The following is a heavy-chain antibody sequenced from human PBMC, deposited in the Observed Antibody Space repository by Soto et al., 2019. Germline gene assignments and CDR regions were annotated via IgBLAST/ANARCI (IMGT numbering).Heavy chain of an antibody. Sequence: QVQLQESGPGLVKPSETLSLTCTVSGDSISTYYWNWVRQPLGKGLEWIGYIYYLGWTNYNPSLRSRVTMSLDTSKNQISLNLNSVTAADTAVYYCARDLVGLTHFDYWGQGILVTVSS. CDR3: ARDLVGLTHFDY. CDR1: GDSISTYY. V-gene: IGHV4-59*01. CDR2: IYYLGWT. D-gene: IGHD2-8*02. J-gene: IGHJ4*02.